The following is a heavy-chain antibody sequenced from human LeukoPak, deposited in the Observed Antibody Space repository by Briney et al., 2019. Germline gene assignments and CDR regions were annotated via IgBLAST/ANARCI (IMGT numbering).Heavy chain of an antibody. CDR3: ARDQYGGYLSVYYFDY. J-gene: IGHJ4*02. V-gene: IGHV3-30*04. CDR2: ISYDGSNK. D-gene: IGHD4-17*01. CDR1: GFTFSSYA. Sequence: GGSLRLSCAASGFTFSSYAMHWVRQAPGKGLEWVAVISYDGSNKYYADSVKGRFTISRDKSKNTLYLQMNSLRAEDTAVYYCARDQYGGYLSVYYFDYWGQGTLVTVSS.